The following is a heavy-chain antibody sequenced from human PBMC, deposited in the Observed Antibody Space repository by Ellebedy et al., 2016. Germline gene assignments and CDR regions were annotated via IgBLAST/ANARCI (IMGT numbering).Heavy chain of an antibody. V-gene: IGHV5-51*01. Sequence: GESLKISCKGSGYMFTNFWIGWVRQMPGKGLEWMGIIFPGDSDTRYSPSFQGQVTISADKSISTAYLQWSSLKASDTAMYYCARRVTQLWFDWGQGTLVTVSS. J-gene: IGHJ4*02. D-gene: IGHD5-18*01. CDR1: GYMFTNFW. CDR2: IFPGDSDT. CDR3: ARRVTQLWFD.